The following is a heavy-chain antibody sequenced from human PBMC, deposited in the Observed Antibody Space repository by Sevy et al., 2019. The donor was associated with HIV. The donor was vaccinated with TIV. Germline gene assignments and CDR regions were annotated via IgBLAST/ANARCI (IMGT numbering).Heavy chain of an antibody. D-gene: IGHD4-17*01. CDR2: IYYSGST. J-gene: IGHJ4*02. CDR3: GSDNDYGDFSFDY. V-gene: IGHV4-59*08. CDR1: GGSISSYY. Sequence: SEALSLTCTVSGGSISSYYWNWIRQPPGKGLGWIGYIYYSGSTNYNPSLKSRVTISVDTSKNQFSLKLSSVTAADTAVYYCGSDNDYGDFSFDYWGQGTLVTVSS.